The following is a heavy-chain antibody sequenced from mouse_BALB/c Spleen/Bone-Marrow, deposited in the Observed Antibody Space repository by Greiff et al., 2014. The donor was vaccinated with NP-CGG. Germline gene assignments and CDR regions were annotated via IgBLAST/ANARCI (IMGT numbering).Heavy chain of an antibody. Sequence: LVESGAELVKPGASVKLSCTASGFSIKDTYMHWVKQRPEQGLEWIGRIDPANGNTKYDPKFQGKATITADTSSNTAYLQLSSLTSEDTAVYYCAMYYYGSSLFADWGQGTLVTVSA. CDR2: IDPANGNT. CDR1: GFSIKDTY. J-gene: IGHJ3*01. D-gene: IGHD1-1*01. V-gene: IGHV14-3*02. CDR3: AMYYYGSSLFAD.